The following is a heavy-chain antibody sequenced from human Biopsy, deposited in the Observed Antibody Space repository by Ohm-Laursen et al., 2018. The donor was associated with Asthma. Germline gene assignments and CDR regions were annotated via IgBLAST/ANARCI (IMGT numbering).Heavy chain of an antibody. CDR3: AKDFRGIAVAGDRGFDY. Sequence: SLRLSCSASGFAFDSYAMYWVRQSPGKGPEWVALISHDGRESGYVDSVRGRFTISRDFYKNTLYLQMDSLSAEDTAVYYCAKDFRGIAVAGDRGFDYWGQGTLVTVSS. V-gene: IGHV3-30-3*02. CDR2: ISHDGRES. J-gene: IGHJ4*02. CDR1: GFAFDSYA. D-gene: IGHD6-19*01.